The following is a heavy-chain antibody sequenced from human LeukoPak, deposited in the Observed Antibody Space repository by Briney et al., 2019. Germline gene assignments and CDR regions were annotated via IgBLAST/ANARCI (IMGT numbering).Heavy chain of an antibody. V-gene: IGHV1-2*02. Sequence: ASVKVSCKASGYTFTGYYMHWVRQAPGQGLEWMGWINPNSGGTNYAQKFQGRVTMTRDTSISTAYMELSRLRSDDTAVYYCARAPDYYDSSGYYWGSYYYTDVWGKGTTVTVSS. CDR3: ARAPDYYDSSGYYWGSYYYTDV. J-gene: IGHJ6*03. CDR1: GYTFTGYY. CDR2: INPNSGGT. D-gene: IGHD3-22*01.